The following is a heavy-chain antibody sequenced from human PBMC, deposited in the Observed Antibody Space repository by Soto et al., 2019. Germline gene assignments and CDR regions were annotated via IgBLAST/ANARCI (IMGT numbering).Heavy chain of an antibody. V-gene: IGHV3-49*03. CDR1: GFTFGDYA. D-gene: IGHD6-13*01. CDR3: TRDYSSPSIVAAGDAFDI. J-gene: IGHJ3*02. CDR2: IRSKAYGGTT. Sequence: GGSLRLSCTASGFTFGDYAMSWFRQAPGKGLEWVGFIRSKAYGGTTEYAASVKGRFTISRDDSKSIAYLQMNSLKTEDTAVYYCTRDYSSPSIVAAGDAFDIWGQGTMVTVSS.